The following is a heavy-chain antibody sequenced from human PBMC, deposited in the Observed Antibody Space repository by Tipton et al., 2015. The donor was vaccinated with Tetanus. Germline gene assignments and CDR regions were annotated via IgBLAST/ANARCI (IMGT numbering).Heavy chain of an antibody. J-gene: IGHJ5*02. CDR1: GASLRSGDYN. CDR2: ITPRGSS. V-gene: IGHV4-34*01. D-gene: IGHD6-19*01. CDR3: ASPIKQWLVPLDL. Sequence: TLSLTCSVSGASLRSGDYNWSWVRQPPGKGLEWIGEITPRGSSSYNPSLKSRVTISGDTSKSHFSLNLTSVTAADTAVYYCASPIKQWLVPLDLWGQGILVTVSS.